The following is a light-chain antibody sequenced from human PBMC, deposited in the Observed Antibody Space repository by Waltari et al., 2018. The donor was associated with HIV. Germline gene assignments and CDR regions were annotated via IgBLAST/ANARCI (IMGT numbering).Light chain of an antibody. CDR2: DDR. CDR1: DIGSES. J-gene: IGLJ2*01. CDR3: QVWESGGDIVF. Sequence: SYVVTQTPSVSVAPGQTARITCAGDDIGSESVHWYQQKPGQAPVLVVYDDRDRPSGSPERCTGSNSGNTATLTITRVEAGDEADYYCQVWESGGDIVFFGGGTKLTVL. V-gene: IGLV3-21*02.